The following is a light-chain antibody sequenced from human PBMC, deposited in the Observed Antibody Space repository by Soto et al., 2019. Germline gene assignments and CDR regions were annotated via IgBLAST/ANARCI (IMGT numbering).Light chain of an antibody. CDR3: SSYTSSSHYV. Sequence: QSVLTQPASVSGSPGQSITISCSGVSGDVGNYNLVSWYQQYPGKAPALLIYEDDKRPSGVSNRFSGSKSDSTASLTISGLQAEDEADYYCSSYTSSSHYVFGTGTKVTVL. CDR2: EDD. J-gene: IGLJ1*01. CDR1: SGDVGNYNL. V-gene: IGLV2-14*02.